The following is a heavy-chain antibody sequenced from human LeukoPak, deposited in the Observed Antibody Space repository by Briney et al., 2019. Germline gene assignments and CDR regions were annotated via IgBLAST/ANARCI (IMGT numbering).Heavy chain of an antibody. CDR3: ARDLFGSWLDY. CDR1: GGSISSSSYY. J-gene: IGHJ4*02. D-gene: IGHD1-26*01. CDR2: IYYSGST. Sequence: SETLSLTCTVSGGSISSSSYYWGWIRQPPGKGLEWIGSIYYSGSTYYNPSLKSRVTISVDTSKNQFSLKLSSVTAADTAVYYCARDLFGSWLDYWGQGTLVTVSS. V-gene: IGHV4-39*07.